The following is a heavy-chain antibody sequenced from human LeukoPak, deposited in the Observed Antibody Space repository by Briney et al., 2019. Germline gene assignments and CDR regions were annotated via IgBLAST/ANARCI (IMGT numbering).Heavy chain of an antibody. V-gene: IGHV3-7*03. J-gene: IGHJ4*02. D-gene: IGHD2-15*01. Sequence: GGSLRLSCAASGFTFSSYWMSWVRQAPGKGLEWVANIKQDGSEKYYVDSVKGRFTISRDNAKNSLYLQMNSLRAEDTAVYYCARGRRMARYCSGGSCYFDYWGRGTLVTVSS. CDR1: GFTFSSYW. CDR2: IKQDGSEK. CDR3: ARGRRMARYCSGGSCYFDY.